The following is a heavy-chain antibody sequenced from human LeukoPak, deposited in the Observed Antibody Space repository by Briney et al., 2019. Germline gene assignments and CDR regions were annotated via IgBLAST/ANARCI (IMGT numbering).Heavy chain of an antibody. J-gene: IGHJ4*02. CDR1: GFTFSNFA. D-gene: IGHD3-10*01. Sequence: TGGSLRLSCAASGFTFSNFAMSWVRQAPGKGLECVSLISANGGATYYADSVKGRFTISRDNSKSTLYLQMNSLRADDTAVYYCAIASGSPYYFDYWGQGTLVTVSS. V-gene: IGHV3-23*01. CDR3: AIASGSPYYFDY. CDR2: ISANGGAT.